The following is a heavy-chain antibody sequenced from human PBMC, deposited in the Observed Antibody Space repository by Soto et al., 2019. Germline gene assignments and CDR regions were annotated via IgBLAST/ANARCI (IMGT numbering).Heavy chain of an antibody. CDR3: ARDPHEFWTSYWFDP. Sequence: ASVQVSCNPSGYTFNTYGINWVRQAPGQGLELMGWISAYDGKTTYAEKFQGRVTLTTDASTSTAYMELRSLRSDDTAIYYCARDPHEFWTSYWFDPWGQGTPVTVSS. CDR2: ISAYDGKT. J-gene: IGHJ5*02. D-gene: IGHD3-3*01. V-gene: IGHV1-18*01. CDR1: GYTFNTYG.